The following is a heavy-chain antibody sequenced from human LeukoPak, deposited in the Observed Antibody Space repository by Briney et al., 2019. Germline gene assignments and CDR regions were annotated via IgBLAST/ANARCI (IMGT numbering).Heavy chain of an antibody. Sequence: PGGSLRLSCAASGFTFSSYAVSWVRQAPGKGLEWVSYISGSGGTTSYADSVKGRVTISRDNSKNTLYLQMNSLRAEDTAVYYCAKRDSSGSLPRLFDYWGQGTLVTVSS. J-gene: IGHJ4*02. CDR1: GFTFSSYA. CDR2: ISGSGGTT. V-gene: IGHV3-23*01. D-gene: IGHD6-19*01. CDR3: AKRDSSGSLPRLFDY.